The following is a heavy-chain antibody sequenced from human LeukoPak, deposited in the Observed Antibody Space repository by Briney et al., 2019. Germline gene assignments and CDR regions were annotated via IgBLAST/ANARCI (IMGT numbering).Heavy chain of an antibody. J-gene: IGHJ4*02. CDR3: ARGIRGFHFDY. Sequence: SETLSLTCTVSGGSISSYYLSWIRQPPGKGLEWIGYIYYSGSTNYNPSLKSRVTISVDTSKNQFSLKLSSVTAADTAVYYCARGIRGFHFDYWGQGTLVTVSS. CDR1: GGSISSYY. V-gene: IGHV4-59*01. CDR2: IYYSGST. D-gene: IGHD2-15*01.